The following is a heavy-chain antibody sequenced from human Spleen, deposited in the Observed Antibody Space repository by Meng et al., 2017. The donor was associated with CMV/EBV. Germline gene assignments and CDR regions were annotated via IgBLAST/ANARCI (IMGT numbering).Heavy chain of an antibody. Sequence: GGSLRLSCAASGFSFNTYWMSWVRQAPGKGLEWLANIKPDGNEKYYADSVKGRFTISRDNAKKSLFLQMNSLRAEDTAVYYCTRDPDYSDVLDYWGQGTVVTVS. D-gene: IGHD4-11*01. V-gene: IGHV3-7*01. J-gene: IGHJ4*02. CDR2: IKPDGNEK. CDR1: GFSFNTYW. CDR3: TRDPDYSDVLDY.